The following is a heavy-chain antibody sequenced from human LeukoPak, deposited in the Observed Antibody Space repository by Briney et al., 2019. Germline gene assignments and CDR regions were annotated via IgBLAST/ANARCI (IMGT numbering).Heavy chain of an antibody. Sequence: PSETLSLTCTVSGGSISSGGYYWSWIRQPPGKGLEWIGYIYHSGSTYYNPSLKSRVTISVDRSKNQFSLKLSSVTAADTAVYYCASLWGTTSSDYWGQGTLVTVSS. CDR3: ASLWGTTSSDY. CDR1: GGSISSGGYY. J-gene: IGHJ4*02. CDR2: IYHSGST. D-gene: IGHD3-16*01. V-gene: IGHV4-30-2*01.